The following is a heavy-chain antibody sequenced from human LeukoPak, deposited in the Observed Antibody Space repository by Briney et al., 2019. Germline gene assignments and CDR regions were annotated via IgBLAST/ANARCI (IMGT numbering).Heavy chain of an antibody. CDR2: IYYSGST. CDR1: GGSISSYY. CDR3: ARGPHCSSTSCPVWFDP. D-gene: IGHD2-2*01. V-gene: IGHV4-59*12. Sequence: SETLSLTCTVSGGSISSYYWSWIRQPPGKGLEWIGYIYYSGSTNYNPSLKSRVTISVDTSKNQFSLKLSSVTAADTAVYYCARGPHCSSTSCPVWFDPWGQGTLVTVSS. J-gene: IGHJ5*02.